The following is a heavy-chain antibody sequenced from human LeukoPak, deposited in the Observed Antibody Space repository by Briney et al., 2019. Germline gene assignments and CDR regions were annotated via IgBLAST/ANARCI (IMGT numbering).Heavy chain of an antibody. CDR3: ARAGRHMATIWFDY. D-gene: IGHD5-24*01. J-gene: IGHJ4*02. Sequence: GSLRLSCAASGFTFSSYAMHWVRQAPGKGLEYVSAISSNGGSTYYANSVKGRFTISRDNSKNTLYLQMGSLRAEDMAVYYCARAGRHMATIWFDYWGQGTLVTVSS. CDR2: ISSNGGST. CDR1: GFTFSSYA. V-gene: IGHV3-64*01.